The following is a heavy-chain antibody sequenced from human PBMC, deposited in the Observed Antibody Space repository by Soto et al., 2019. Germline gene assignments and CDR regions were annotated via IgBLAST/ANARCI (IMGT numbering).Heavy chain of an antibody. CDR3: ARRPKRGSYSWCFDY. Sequence: QLQLQESGPGLVKPSETLSLTCTVSGCSITSNAYYWGWIRQPPGKVLEWLGYIYYSGSASYTPSLKSRVTMSVDTSKNQFSLKRSSVTAADTAVYYCARRPKRGSYSWCFDYCGQGTLVTVSS. CDR2: IYYSGSA. D-gene: IGHD1-26*01. V-gene: IGHV4-39*01. J-gene: IGHJ4*02. CDR1: GCSITSNAYY.